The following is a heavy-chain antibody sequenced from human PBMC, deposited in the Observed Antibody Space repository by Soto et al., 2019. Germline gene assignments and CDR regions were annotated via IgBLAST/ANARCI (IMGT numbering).Heavy chain of an antibody. J-gene: IGHJ4*02. CDR2: IIPILSIA. Sequence: SVKVSCKASGGTFSSYTISWVRQAPGQGLEWMGRIIPILSIANYAQKFQGRVTITADKSTSTAYMELSSLRSEDTAVYYCARELRGSSSSSLGYWGQGTLVTVSS. CDR1: GGTFSSYT. CDR3: ARELRGSSSSSLGY. D-gene: IGHD6-6*01. V-gene: IGHV1-69*04.